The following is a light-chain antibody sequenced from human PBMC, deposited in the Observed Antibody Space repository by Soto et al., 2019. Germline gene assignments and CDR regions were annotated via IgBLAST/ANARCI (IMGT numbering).Light chain of an antibody. CDR2: DVG. CDR1: HSDIGNYNY. CDR3: NSYREDHPRFYV. Sequence: QSVLTQPVSVSGSPGQSITIFCTGTHSDIGNYNYVSWYQHLPGKAPKLMIYDVGSRPSGVSSRFSGSKSGNTASLAISGLQAEDEADYYCNSYREDHPRFYVFGTGTKVTVL. V-gene: IGLV2-14*03. J-gene: IGLJ1*01.